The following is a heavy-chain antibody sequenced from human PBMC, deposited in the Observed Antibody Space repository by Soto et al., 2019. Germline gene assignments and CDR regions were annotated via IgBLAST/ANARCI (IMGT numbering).Heavy chain of an antibody. CDR2: IKFDGSEK. Sequence: SLRLSCAASGFIFSDYWMSWVRQAPGKGPEWVANIKFDGSEKQYVDSVRGRFTISRDNSRNSLFLQMNSLRAGDTAVYYCVKDGGYCSSSTCYSPRNHYFDSWGQGTLVTVSS. CDR1: GFIFSDYW. V-gene: IGHV3-7*03. D-gene: IGHD2-2*01. J-gene: IGHJ4*02. CDR3: VKDGGYCSSSTCYSPRNHYFDS.